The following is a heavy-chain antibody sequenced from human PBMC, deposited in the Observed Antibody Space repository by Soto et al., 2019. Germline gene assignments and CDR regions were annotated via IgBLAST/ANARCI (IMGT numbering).Heavy chain of an antibody. CDR3: ARDLTSVRGS. Sequence: QVQMVQSGAEVKKPGSSARVSCKVSGGTSSRHSISWVRQAPGQGLEWMGGIIPIFDATQYAQKFQGRLTITADESTTTFHMDLSGLRPEATAIYYCARDLTSVRGSWGQGTLVTVS. V-gene: IGHV1-69*01. J-gene: IGHJ4*02. CDR1: GGTSSRHS. CDR2: IIPIFDAT. D-gene: IGHD3-10*01.